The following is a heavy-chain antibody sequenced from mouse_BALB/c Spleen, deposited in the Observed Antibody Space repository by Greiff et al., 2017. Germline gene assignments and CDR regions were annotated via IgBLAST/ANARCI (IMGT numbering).Heavy chain of an antibody. CDR1: GYTFTNYW. V-gene: IGHV1-63*02. CDR2: IYPGGGYT. Sequence: LQESGAELVRPGTSVKISCKASGYTFTNYWLGWVKQRPGHGLEWIGDIYPGGGYTNYNEKFKGKATLTADTSSSTAYMQLSSLTSEDSAVYFCARSTDGYGAMDYWGQGTSVTVSS. CDR3: ARSTDGYGAMDY. J-gene: IGHJ4*01. D-gene: IGHD1-2*01.